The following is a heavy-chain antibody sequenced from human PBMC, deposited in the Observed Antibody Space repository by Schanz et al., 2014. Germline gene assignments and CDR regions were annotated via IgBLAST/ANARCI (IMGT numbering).Heavy chain of an antibody. D-gene: IGHD3-3*01. CDR2: IWHDGRIK. J-gene: IGHJ4*02. CDR1: GFSFSSYG. Sequence: VQLVESGGGVVQPGGSLRLSCAASGFSFSSYGMHWVRQAPGKGLEWVAFIWHDGRIKYYADSVKGRFTISRDNAKNSLYLQMNSLRAEDTAVYYCARDKGGYYPFDYWGQGTLVTVSS. V-gene: IGHV3-33*01. CDR3: ARDKGGYYPFDY.